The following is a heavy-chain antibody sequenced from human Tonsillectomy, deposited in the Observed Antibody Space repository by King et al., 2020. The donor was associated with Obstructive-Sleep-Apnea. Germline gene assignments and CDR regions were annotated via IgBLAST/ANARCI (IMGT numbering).Heavy chain of an antibody. V-gene: IGHV4-34*01. Sequence: VQLQQWGAGLLKPSETLSLTCAVYGGSFSGYYWSWIRQPPGKGLEWIGEIKHSGSTNYNPSLKSRVTISVDTSKNQFSLKGSSVTAADTAVYYCARAEDYFDYWGQGNLVTVSS. CDR1: GGSFSGYY. J-gene: IGHJ4*02. CDR2: IKHSGST. CDR3: ARAEDYFDY.